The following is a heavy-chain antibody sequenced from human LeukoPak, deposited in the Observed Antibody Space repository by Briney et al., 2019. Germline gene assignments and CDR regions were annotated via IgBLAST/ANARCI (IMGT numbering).Heavy chain of an antibody. Sequence: SETLSLTCTVSGGSISSYYWSWIRQPPGKGLEWVGYIYYSGSTNYNPSLKSRVTISVDTSKNQFSLKLSSVTAADTAVYYCASFSGVRYFAWPEYFQHWGQGTLVTVSS. D-gene: IGHD3-9*01. CDR3: ASFSGVRYFAWPEYFQH. J-gene: IGHJ1*01. CDR1: GGSISSYY. V-gene: IGHV4-59*01. CDR2: IYYSGST.